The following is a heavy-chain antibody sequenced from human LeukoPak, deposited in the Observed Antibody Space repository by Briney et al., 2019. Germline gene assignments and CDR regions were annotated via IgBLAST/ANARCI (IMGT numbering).Heavy chain of an antibody. CDR3: ARGDTVAARPGRFDY. CDR2: IIHRGST. V-gene: IGHV4-34*01. D-gene: IGHD6-6*01. J-gene: IGHJ4*02. Sequence: SETLSLTCAVYGGSFSGYYWSWIRQPPGKGLEWLGEIIHRGSTNYNPSLKSRVTISVDTSKNQFSLKVSSVTAADTAVYYCARGDTVAARPGRFDYWGQGTLVTVSS. CDR1: GGSFSGYY.